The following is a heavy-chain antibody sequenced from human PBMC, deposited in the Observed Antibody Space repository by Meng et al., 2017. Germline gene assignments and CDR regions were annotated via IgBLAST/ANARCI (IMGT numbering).Heavy chain of an antibody. J-gene: IGHJ4*02. V-gene: IGHV4-4*02. CDR2: IYQTGST. D-gene: IGHD3-10*01. CDR1: RGHIRSRAW. CDR3: TTVYYYGSGRLYFEY. Sequence: QGPGPGLVQTSGTPARPVAVTRGHIRSRAWWSWVPQSPGKGLEWIGEIYQTGSTNYNPSLKSRAIISVDPSNNQFSLELTSLTAADTAVYYCTTVYYYGSGRLYFEYWGQGTLVTVSS.